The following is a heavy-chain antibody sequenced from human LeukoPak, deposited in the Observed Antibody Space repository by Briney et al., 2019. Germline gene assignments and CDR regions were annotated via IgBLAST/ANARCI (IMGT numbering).Heavy chain of an antibody. V-gene: IGHV3-7*01. CDR3: ARDLAGHYYGSGSSFDY. J-gene: IGHJ4*02. D-gene: IGHD3-10*01. Sequence: GGSLILSCAASGFTFNNYWMSWVRQAPGKGLEWVANIREDGSEKYYVDSVKGQFTISRDNAKNSLFLQMNHLRAEDTAIYYCARDLAGHYYGSGSSFDYWGQGTLVTVSS. CDR1: GFTFNNYW. CDR2: IREDGSEK.